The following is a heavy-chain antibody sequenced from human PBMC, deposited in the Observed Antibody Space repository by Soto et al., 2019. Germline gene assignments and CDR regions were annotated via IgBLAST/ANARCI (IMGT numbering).Heavy chain of an antibody. CDR2: IYYTGST. V-gene: IGHV4-59*01. J-gene: IGHJ2*01. CDR1: GGSISSYY. Sequence: QVQLQESGPGLVKPSETLSLTCTVSGGSISSYYWSWIRQPPGKGLEWIGYIYYTGSTNYNPSLKSRVTISVATSKNQFSLPLSSVTAADTAVYYCANCNWYFELWGRGTLVTVSS. CDR3: ANCNWYFEL.